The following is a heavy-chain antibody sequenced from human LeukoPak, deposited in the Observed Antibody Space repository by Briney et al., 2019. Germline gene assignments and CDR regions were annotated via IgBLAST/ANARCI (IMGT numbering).Heavy chain of an antibody. D-gene: IGHD3-16*01. CDR2: ISSDGSDK. Sequence: PGRSLRLSCAASGFTFSNYAMHWVRPAPGKGLEWVAVISSDGSDKYYGDSVRGRFTLSRDNSRNTLYLQMNFLRVEDTAVYYCARFGDIPSLDYWGQGTLVTVSS. V-gene: IGHV3-30*04. CDR1: GFTFSNYA. J-gene: IGHJ4*02. CDR3: ARFGDIPSLDY.